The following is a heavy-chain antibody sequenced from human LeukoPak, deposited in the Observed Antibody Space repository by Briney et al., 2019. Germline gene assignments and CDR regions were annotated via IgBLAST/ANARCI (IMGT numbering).Heavy chain of an antibody. Sequence: SETLSLTCSVSGGSISSYYWSWIRQPAGKGLESIGRIYSSGGTNYNPSLRSRVTMSVDTSKNQFSLKLTSVTAADTAVYYCARGPYYDSSKISAFDIWGQGTMVTVSS. D-gene: IGHD3-22*01. CDR2: IYSSGGT. J-gene: IGHJ3*02. V-gene: IGHV4-4*07. CDR1: GGSISSYY. CDR3: ARGPYYDSSKISAFDI.